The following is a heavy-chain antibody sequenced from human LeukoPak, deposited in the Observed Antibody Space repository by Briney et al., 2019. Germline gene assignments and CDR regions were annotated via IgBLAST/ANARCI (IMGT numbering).Heavy chain of an antibody. CDR2: VYHNGNT. CDR1: GYSISSGYY. Sequence: AETLSLTCTVSGYSISSGYYWGWIRQPPGKGLEWIGSVYHNGNTFYNPSLKSRVTISVDTSKNQFSLKLTSVTAADTAVYYCASNYGLGIYFIYRYGGQGTLVTVSS. CDR3: ASNYGLGIYFIYRY. J-gene: IGHJ4*02. D-gene: IGHD3-10*01. V-gene: IGHV4-38-2*02.